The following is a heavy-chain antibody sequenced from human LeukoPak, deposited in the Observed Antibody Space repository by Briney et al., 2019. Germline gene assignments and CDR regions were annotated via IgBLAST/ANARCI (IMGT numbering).Heavy chain of an antibody. Sequence: ASVKVSCKASGYTFTSYYMHWVRQAPGQGLEWMGIINPSGGGTSYAQKFQGRVTMTRDMSTSTVYMELSSLRSEDTAVYYCARGFTYYYDSSGYYFDYWGQGTLVTVSS. V-gene: IGHV1-46*01. CDR2: INPSGGGT. CDR1: GYTFTSYY. CDR3: ARGFTYYYDSSGYYFDY. D-gene: IGHD3-22*01. J-gene: IGHJ4*02.